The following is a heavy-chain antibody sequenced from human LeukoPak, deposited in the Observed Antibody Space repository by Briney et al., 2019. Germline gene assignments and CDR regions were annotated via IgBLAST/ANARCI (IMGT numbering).Heavy chain of an antibody. CDR1: GFTFSSYS. J-gene: IGHJ4*02. CDR3: ARGATSEGVIGY. CDR2: ISSSSSYI. V-gene: IGHV3-21*01. Sequence: PGGSLRLSYAASGFTFSSYSMNRVRQAPGKGLEWVSSISSSSSYIYYADSVKGRFTISRDNAKNSLYLQMNSLRAEDTAVYYCARGATSEGVIGYWGQGTLVTVSS. D-gene: IGHD3-10*01.